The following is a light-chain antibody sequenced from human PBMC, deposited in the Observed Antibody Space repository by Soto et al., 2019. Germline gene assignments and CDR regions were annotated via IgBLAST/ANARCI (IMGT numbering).Light chain of an antibody. V-gene: IGKV3-11*01. CDR1: QSVSSY. Sequence: TVLTQSPGTLSLSPGERATLSCRASQSVSSYLAWYQQKPGQAPRLLIYDASNRATGIPARFSGSGSGTDFTLTISSLEPEDFAVYYCQQRSNWTFGQGTKVDIK. J-gene: IGKJ1*01. CDR3: QQRSNWT. CDR2: DAS.